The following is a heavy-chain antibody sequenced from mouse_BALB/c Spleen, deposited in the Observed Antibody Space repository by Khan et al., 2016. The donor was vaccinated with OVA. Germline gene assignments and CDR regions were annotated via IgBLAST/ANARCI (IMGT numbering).Heavy chain of an antibody. J-gene: IGHJ2*01. CDR1: GDSITSGY. V-gene: IGHV3-8*02. Sequence: EVQLQESGPSLVKPSQTLSLTCSVTGDSITSGYWNWIRKFPGNKLEYMGYISYSGSTYYNPSLKSRISITRDTSKNKHYLQLNSMTTEDSATYYCAGTSYYGNYYFDYWGQGTTLTVSS. CDR2: ISYSGST. D-gene: IGHD2-10*01. CDR3: AGTSYYGNYYFDY.